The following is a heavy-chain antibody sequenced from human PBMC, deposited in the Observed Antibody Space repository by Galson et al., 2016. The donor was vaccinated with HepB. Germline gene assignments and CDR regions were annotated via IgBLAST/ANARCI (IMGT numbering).Heavy chain of an antibody. V-gene: IGHV4-30-4*01. J-gene: IGHJ6*02. CDR2: ISYTGGT. CDR3: ARIYSNYVLGMDV. CDR1: GGSLSSGEYY. Sequence: TLSLTCTVSGGSLSSGEYYWSWIRQPPGKGLEWIGTISYTGGTSYNPSLKSRVAISVDTSKNQFSLRLSSVTAAGTALYYCARIYSNYVLGMDVWGRGTTVTVSS. D-gene: IGHD4-11*01.